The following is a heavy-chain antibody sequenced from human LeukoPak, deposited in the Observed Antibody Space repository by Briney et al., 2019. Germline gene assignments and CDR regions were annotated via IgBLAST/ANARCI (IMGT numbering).Heavy chain of an antibody. Sequence: PSETLSLTCTVSGGSIGNYYWSWIRQPPGKGLEWIGYIYYSGSTNYNPSLKSRVTISVDTSKNQFSLKLSSVTAADTAVYYCARVPSITIFGVVTSIYYFDYWGQGTLVTVSS. D-gene: IGHD3-3*01. CDR1: GGSIGNYY. V-gene: IGHV4-59*12. CDR2: IYYSGST. J-gene: IGHJ4*02. CDR3: ARVPSITIFGVVTSIYYFDY.